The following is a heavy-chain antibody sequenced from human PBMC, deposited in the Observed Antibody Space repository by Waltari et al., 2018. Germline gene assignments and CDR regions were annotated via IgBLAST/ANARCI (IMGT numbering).Heavy chain of an antibody. V-gene: IGHV1-2*02. D-gene: IGHD3-10*01. J-gene: IGHJ3*02. CDR3: ARMSGEAPYHDAFDI. Sequence: QVQLVQSGAEVKKPGASVKVSCKASGYTFTGYNMHWVRQAPGQGLEWMGWINPNSGGTNYAQKFQGRVTMTRDTSISTAYMELSRLRSDDTAVYYCARMSGEAPYHDAFDIWGQGTMVTVSS. CDR2: INPNSGGT. CDR1: GYTFTGYN.